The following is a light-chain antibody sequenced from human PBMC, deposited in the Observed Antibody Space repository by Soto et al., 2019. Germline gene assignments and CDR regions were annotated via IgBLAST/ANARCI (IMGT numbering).Light chain of an antibody. Sequence: DIQMTQSPSSLSASVGDRVTIACQASEDISSYLNWYQRKPGKAPKLLIYDASKLETGVPPRFSGSGSGTYFTFTISSLQPEAIATYYCQQYDNLPRLTFGGGTKVEIK. CDR3: QQYDNLPRLT. CDR1: EDISSY. V-gene: IGKV1-33*01. CDR2: DAS. J-gene: IGKJ4*01.